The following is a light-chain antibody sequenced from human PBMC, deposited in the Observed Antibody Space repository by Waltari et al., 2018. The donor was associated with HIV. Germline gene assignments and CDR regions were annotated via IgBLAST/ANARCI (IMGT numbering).Light chain of an antibody. CDR3: AAWDDTLSGQGV. CDR2: RDN. Sequence: QSVLTQPPSVSGTPGQRVTISCSGSTSNIGSNYVYWYQQLPETAPKLLIYRDNQRPSGVPVRFSGSKSGTSASLAINGLRSEGEADYYCAAWDDTLSGQGVFGGGTKLTVL. V-gene: IGLV1-47*01. CDR1: TSNIGSNY. J-gene: IGLJ2*01.